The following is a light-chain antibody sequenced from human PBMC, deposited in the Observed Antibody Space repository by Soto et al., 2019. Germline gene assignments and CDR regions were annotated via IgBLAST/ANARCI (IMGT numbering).Light chain of an antibody. CDR2: AAS. J-gene: IGKJ3*01. V-gene: IGKV1-9*01. CDR1: QGISSY. CDR3: QQLNXXPPT. Sequence: IQLTQSPSSLSASVGDRVTITCRASQGISSYLAWYQQKPGKAPKLLIYAASTLQSGVPSRFSGSGSGTXXXXXXXXXXXXXXXTYYCQQLNXXPPTFGPGTXV.